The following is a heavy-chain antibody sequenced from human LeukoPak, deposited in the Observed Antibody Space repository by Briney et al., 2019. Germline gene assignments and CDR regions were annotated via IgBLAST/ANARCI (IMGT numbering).Heavy chain of an antibody. CDR3: AKGRSGWYPDY. V-gene: IGHV3-9*01. J-gene: IGHJ4*02. CDR1: GFTFDDYA. CDR2: ISWNSGSI. D-gene: IGHD6-19*01. Sequence: HTGGSLRLSCAASGFTFDDYAMHWVRQAPGKGLEWVSGISWNSGSIGYADSVKGRFTISRDNAKNSLYLQMNSLRAEDTALYYCAKGRSGWYPDYWGQGTLVTVSS.